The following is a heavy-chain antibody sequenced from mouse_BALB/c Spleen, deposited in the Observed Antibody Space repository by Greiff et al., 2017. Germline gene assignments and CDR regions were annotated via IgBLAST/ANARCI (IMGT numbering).Heavy chain of an antibody. CDR2: ISDGGSYT. CDR3: ARGGNYVRAMDY. CDR1: GFTFSDYY. V-gene: IGHV5-4*02. Sequence: EVKLMESGGGLVKPGGSLKLSCAASGFTFSDYYMYWVRQTPEKRLEWVATISDGGSYTYYPDSVKGRFTISRDNAKNNLYLQMSSLKSEDTAMYYCARGGNYVRAMDYWGQGTSVTVSS. J-gene: IGHJ4*01. D-gene: IGHD2-1*01.